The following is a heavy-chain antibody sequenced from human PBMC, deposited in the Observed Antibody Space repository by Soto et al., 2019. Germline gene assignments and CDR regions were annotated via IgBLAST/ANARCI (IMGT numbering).Heavy chain of an antibody. Sequence: SETLSLTCSVAGGSSSIGGYSWIWIRQPPGKGLEWIGYIYHSGSTYYNPSLKSRVTISVDTSKNQFSLKLSSVTAADTAVYYCARDRPATYDAFDILGQGTMVTVSS. J-gene: IGHJ3*02. CDR2: IYHSGST. D-gene: IGHD2-2*01. CDR1: GGSSSIGGYS. V-gene: IGHV4-30-2*01. CDR3: ARDRPATYDAFDI.